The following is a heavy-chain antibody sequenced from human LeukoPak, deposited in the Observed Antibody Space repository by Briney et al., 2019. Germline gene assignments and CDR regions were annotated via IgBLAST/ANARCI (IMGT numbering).Heavy chain of an antibody. CDR2: ISWNSGSI. Sequence: GGSLRLSCAASGFTFDDYAMHWVRQAPGKGLERVSGISWNSGSIGYADSVKGRFTISRDNAKNSLYLQMNSLRAEDTALYYCAKAAGYSSSWYWDYWGQGTLVTVSS. CDR1: GFTFDDYA. J-gene: IGHJ4*02. D-gene: IGHD6-13*01. V-gene: IGHV3-9*01. CDR3: AKAAGYSSSWYWDY.